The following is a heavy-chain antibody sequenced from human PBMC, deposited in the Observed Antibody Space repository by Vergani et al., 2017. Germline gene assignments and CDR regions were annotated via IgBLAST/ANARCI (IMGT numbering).Heavy chain of an antibody. D-gene: IGHD2-2*01. Sequence: QVQLVESGGGVVQPGRSLRLSCAASGFSFSSFGFHWVRQAPGKGLEWVAFIHYDGSHEYYIDSVKGRFTISRDNAKNTLILQMNGLRAEDTAVYYCARDRGWATISCYFSGAFDYWPGDPGQRLI. CDR2: IHYDGSHE. J-gene: IGHJ4*02. CDR1: GFSFSSFG. V-gene: IGHV3-33*01. CDR3: ARDRGWATISCYFSGAFDY.